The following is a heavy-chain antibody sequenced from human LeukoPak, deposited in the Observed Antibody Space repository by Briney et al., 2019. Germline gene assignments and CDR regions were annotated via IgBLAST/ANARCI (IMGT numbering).Heavy chain of an antibody. J-gene: IGHJ3*02. CDR2: IYHSGST. D-gene: IGHD2-8*01. CDR1: GGSISSSNR. V-gene: IGHV4-4*02. CDR3: ARDQRAVYSMLGAFDI. Sequence: NASETLSLTCAVSGGSISSSNRWSWVRQPPGKGLEWIGEIYHSGSTNYNPSLKSRVTISVDKSKNQFSLKLSSVTAADTAVYYCARDQRAVYSMLGAFDIWGQGTMVTVSS.